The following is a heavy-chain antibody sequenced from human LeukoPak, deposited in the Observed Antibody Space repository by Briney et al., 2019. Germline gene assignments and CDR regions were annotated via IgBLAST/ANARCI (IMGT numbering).Heavy chain of an antibody. V-gene: IGHV1-2*02. CDR1: GYTSTDYY. CDR3: ARVFAEGTTRYDY. J-gene: IGHJ4*02. Sequence: ASVTLSCKASGYTSTDYYMHWVRRAAGQGIEWMGWIHPNSGATNYAQKFQGRLTMTRDTSISTAYMELSRLRSDDTAVYYCARVFAEGTTRYDYWGQGTLVTVSP. D-gene: IGHD1-14*01. CDR2: IHPNSGAT.